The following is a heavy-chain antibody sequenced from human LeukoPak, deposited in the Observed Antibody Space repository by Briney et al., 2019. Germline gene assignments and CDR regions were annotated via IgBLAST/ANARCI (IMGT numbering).Heavy chain of an antibody. Sequence: GGSLRLSCAASGFTFSSYAMHWVRQAPGKGLEWVAVISYDGSNKYYADSVKGRFTISRDNSKNTLYLQMNSLRAEDTAVYYCASIGAGSMVRGVFDYWGQGTLVTVSS. V-gene: IGHV3-30-3*01. CDR2: ISYDGSNK. D-gene: IGHD3-10*01. CDR1: GFTFSSYA. J-gene: IGHJ4*02. CDR3: ASIGAGSMVRGVFDY.